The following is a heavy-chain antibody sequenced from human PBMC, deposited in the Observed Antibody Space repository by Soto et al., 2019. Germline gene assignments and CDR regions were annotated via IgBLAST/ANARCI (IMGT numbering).Heavy chain of an antibody. D-gene: IGHD3-10*01. CDR1: GFTFSSYA. CDR2: ISGSGGST. Sequence: EVQLLESGGGLVQPGGSLRLSCAASGFTFSSYAMSWVRQAPGKGLEWVSAISGSGGSTYYADSVKGRFTVSRDNSKNTLDLQMNSLRAEDAAVYYCAKYIGSITMVRADYWGQGTLVTVSS. CDR3: AKYIGSITMVRADY. V-gene: IGHV3-23*01. J-gene: IGHJ4*02.